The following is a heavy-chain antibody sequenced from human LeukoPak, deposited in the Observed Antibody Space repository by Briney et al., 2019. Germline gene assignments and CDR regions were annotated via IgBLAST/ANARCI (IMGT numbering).Heavy chain of an antibody. CDR1: GGSISSYY. CDR2: IYYSGST. Sequence: SETLSLTCTVSGGSISSYYWSWIRQPPGKGLEWIGYIYYSGSTNDNPSLKSRVTISVDTSKNQFSLKLSSVTAADTAVNPCARDVRGGYYFDYWGKGTLVTVST. CDR3: ARDVRGGYYFDY. D-gene: IGHD3-10*02. V-gene: IGHV4-59*01. J-gene: IGHJ4*02.